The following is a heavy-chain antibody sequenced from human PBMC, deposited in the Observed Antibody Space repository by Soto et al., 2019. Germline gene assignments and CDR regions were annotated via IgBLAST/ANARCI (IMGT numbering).Heavy chain of an antibody. J-gene: IGHJ6*02. D-gene: IGHD4-17*01. V-gene: IGHV3-30-3*01. CDR3: ARDGVPDYGGNSGGPYYYYYYGMDV. CDR1: GFTFSSYA. Sequence: GGSLRLSCAASGFTFSSYAMHWVRQAPGKGLEWVAVISYDGSNKYYADSVKGRFTISRDNSKNTLYLQMNSLRAEDTAVYYCARDGVPDYGGNSGGPYYYYYYGMDVWGQGTTVTVSS. CDR2: ISYDGSNK.